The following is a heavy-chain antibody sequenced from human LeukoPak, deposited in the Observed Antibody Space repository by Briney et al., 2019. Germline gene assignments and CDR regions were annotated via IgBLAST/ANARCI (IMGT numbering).Heavy chain of an antibody. V-gene: IGHV3-11*04. J-gene: IGHJ4*02. CDR1: GFTFSDYY. Sequence: GGSLRLSCAASGFTFSDYYMSWIRQAPGKGLEWVSDISSSGSTIYYADSVKGRFTISRDNAKNSLYLQMNSLRAEDTAVYYCARDPLRGIAVAGHEDYWGQGTLVTVSS. D-gene: IGHD6-19*01. CDR2: ISSSGSTI. CDR3: ARDPLRGIAVAGHEDY.